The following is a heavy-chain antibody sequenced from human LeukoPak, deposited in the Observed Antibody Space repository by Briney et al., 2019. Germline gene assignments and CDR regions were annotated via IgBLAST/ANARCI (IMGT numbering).Heavy chain of an antibody. J-gene: IGHJ4*02. Sequence: SETLSLTCTVSGGSMSDYYWGCIRQPPGKGLEWIGYISYSGKSNSNPSLKSRVTMSVDMSKNQFSLKLASVTAADTAVYYCVRVGRSLHWNPDFWGLGTLVTVSS. CDR1: GGSMSDYY. CDR2: ISYSGKS. D-gene: IGHD1-1*01. V-gene: IGHV4-59*01. CDR3: VRVGRSLHWNPDF.